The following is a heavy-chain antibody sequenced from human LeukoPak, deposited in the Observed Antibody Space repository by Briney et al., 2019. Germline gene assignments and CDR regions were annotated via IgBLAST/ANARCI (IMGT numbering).Heavy chain of an antibody. D-gene: IGHD5-12*01. CDR1: GFTFSSYA. V-gene: IGHV3-30*04. CDR2: ISYDGSNK. CDR3: ARGFSGYDYNDY. J-gene: IGHJ4*02. Sequence: PGGSLRLSCAASGFTFSSYAMHWVRQAPGKGLEWVTVISYDGSNKYYADSEKGRFTISRDNSKNMLYLQMSSLRAEDTAVYYCARGFSGYDYNDYWGQGTLVTVSS.